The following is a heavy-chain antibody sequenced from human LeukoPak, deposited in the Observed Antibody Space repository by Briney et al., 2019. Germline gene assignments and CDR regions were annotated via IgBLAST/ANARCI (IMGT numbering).Heavy chain of an antibody. CDR1: GFTFSSYA. CDR3: AKDGTYCSSTSCPGAYYYYYGMDV. Sequence: GGSLRLSCAASGFTFSSYAMSWVRQAPGKGLEWVSAISGSGGSTYYADSVKGRFTISRDNSKNTLYLQMNSLRAEDTAVYYCAKDGTYCSSTSCPGAYYYYYGMDVWGQGATVTVSS. J-gene: IGHJ6*02. D-gene: IGHD2-2*01. V-gene: IGHV3-23*01. CDR2: ISGSGGST.